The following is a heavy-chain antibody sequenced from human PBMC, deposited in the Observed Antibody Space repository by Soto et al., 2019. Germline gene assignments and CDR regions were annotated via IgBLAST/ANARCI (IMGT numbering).Heavy chain of an antibody. D-gene: IGHD6-13*01. J-gene: IGHJ5*02. Sequence: TGGSLRLSCAASGFTFSSYSMNWVRQAPGKGLEWVSYISSSSSTIYYADSVKGRFTISRDNAKNSLYLQMNSLRAEDMAVYYCARHPERIAQIGWFDPWGQGTLVTVSS. CDR3: ARHPERIAQIGWFDP. CDR1: GFTFSSYS. CDR2: ISSSSSTI. V-gene: IGHV3-48*01.